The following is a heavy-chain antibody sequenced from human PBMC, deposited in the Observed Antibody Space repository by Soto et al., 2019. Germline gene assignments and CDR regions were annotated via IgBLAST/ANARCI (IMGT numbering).Heavy chain of an antibody. J-gene: IGHJ5*02. V-gene: IGHV4-4*02. CDR3: ARSTDLSVGSCFNNWFDP. CDR1: SGSISSTNW. CDR2: IYHSGST. Sequence: QVQLQESGPGLVKPSGTLSLTCAVSSGSISSTNWWSWVRPPPGKGLEWIGEIYHSGSTTSNPSLKRRVPISVDTSKNPFSLKLSSVTAADTAVYSCARSTDLSVGSCFNNWFDPWGQGTLVTVSS. D-gene: IGHD2-15*01.